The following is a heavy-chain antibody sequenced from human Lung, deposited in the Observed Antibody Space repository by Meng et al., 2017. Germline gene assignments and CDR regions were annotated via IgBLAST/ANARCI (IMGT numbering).Heavy chain of an antibody. J-gene: IGHJ4*02. Sequence: QVVASGGALRRPGSSFILSWLSSDSSFTDAVMSWVRQAPWNGLEWIGRIKSNSDGGTTDYAAPVKGRFTISRDDSKNTLYLQMNSLITEDTAVYFCATGAAAADHWGQGTLVTVSS. CDR2: IKSNSDGGTT. CDR3: ATGAAAADH. V-gene: IGHV3-15*02. CDR1: DSSFTDAV. D-gene: IGHD6-25*01.